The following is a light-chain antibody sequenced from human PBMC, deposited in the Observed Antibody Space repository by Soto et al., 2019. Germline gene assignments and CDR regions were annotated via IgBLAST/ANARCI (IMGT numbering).Light chain of an antibody. J-gene: IGKJ1*01. CDR3: QHYDTFSWT. V-gene: IGKV1-5*01. CDR1: EDIETS. CDR2: GAS. Sequence: DIQMTQSPSTLSVSLGDRITITCRASEDIETSLAWFQQRPGKAPKVLIAGASGLMNGVPSTFRGSGSGTEFALTISSVQPDDFETYFCQHYDTFSWTFGQGTKVDIK.